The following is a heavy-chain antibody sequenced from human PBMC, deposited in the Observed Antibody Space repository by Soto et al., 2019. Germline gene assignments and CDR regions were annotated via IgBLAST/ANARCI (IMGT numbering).Heavy chain of an antibody. V-gene: IGHV3-74*01. Sequence: GGSLRLSCGGSGFTFSSYWMHWGRQAPGKGLVWVSRINSDGSSTSYADSVKGRFTISRDNAKNTLYLQMNSLRAEDTAVYYCARVTYYDFWSGAGVNAFDIWGQGTMVTVSS. D-gene: IGHD3-3*01. J-gene: IGHJ3*02. CDR3: ARVTYYDFWSGAGVNAFDI. CDR2: INSDGSST. CDR1: GFTFSSYW.